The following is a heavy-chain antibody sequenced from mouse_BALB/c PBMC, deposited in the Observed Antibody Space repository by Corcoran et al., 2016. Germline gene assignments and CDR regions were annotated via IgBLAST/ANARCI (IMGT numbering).Heavy chain of an antibody. V-gene: IGHV9-3-1*01. CDR3: AREPRAMDY. J-gene: IGHJ4*01. CDR1: GYTFTNYG. CDR2: INTYTGEP. Sequence: QIQLVQSGPELKKPGETVKISCTASGYTFTNYGMNWVKQAPGKGLKWMAWINTYTGEPTYADDFKGRFAFSLETSASTAYLQINNLKNEDTATYFCAREPRAMDYWGQGTSVTVSS.